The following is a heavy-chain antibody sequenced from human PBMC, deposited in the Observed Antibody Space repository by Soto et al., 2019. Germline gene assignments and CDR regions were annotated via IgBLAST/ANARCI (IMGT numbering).Heavy chain of an antibody. V-gene: IGHV4-39*01. J-gene: IGHJ5*02. CDR3: ARGGSDSPDLFDP. CDR1: GGSISSSSYY. CDR2: IYYSGST. Sequence: SETLSLTCTVSGGSISSSSYYWGWIRQPPGKGLEWIGSIYYSGSTYYNPSLKSRVTISVDTSKNQFSLKLGSVTAADTAVYYCARGGSDSPDLFDPWGQGTLVTVSS. D-gene: IGHD2-15*01.